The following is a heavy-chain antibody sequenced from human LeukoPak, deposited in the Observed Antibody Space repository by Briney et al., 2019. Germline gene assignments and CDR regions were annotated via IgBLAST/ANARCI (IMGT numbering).Heavy chain of an antibody. CDR3: ARDGGPEYSSTWYLY. CDR1: GFTFSSYS. D-gene: IGHD6-13*01. CDR2: ISSSSSTI. J-gene: IGHJ4*02. V-gene: IGHV3-48*04. Sequence: GGSLRLSCAASGFTFSSYSMNWVRQAPGKGLEWVSYISSSSSTIYYADSVKGRFTISRDNAKNSLYLQMNSLRAEDTAVYYCARDGGPEYSSTWYLYWGQGTLVTVSS.